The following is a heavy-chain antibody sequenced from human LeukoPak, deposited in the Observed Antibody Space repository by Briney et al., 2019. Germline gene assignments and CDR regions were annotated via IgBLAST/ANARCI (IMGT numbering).Heavy chain of an antibody. D-gene: IGHD6-13*01. Sequence: SETLSLTCTVSGYSISSGYYWGWIRQPPGKGLEWIGSIYHSGSTNYNPSLMSRVTISVDTSKNQFSLKLSSVTAADTAVYYCARWQHDAFDIWGQGTMVTVSS. CDR3: ARWQHDAFDI. CDR1: GYSISSGYY. V-gene: IGHV4-38-2*02. J-gene: IGHJ3*02. CDR2: IYHSGST.